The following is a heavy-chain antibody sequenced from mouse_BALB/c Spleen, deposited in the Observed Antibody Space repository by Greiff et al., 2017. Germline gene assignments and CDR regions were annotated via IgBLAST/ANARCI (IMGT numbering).Heavy chain of an antibody. V-gene: IGHV5-4*02. CDR2: ISDGGSYT. CDR1: GFTFSDYY. J-gene: IGHJ4*01. CDR3: ARDGGYLYYAMDY. Sequence: EVKVEESGGGLVKPGGSLKLSCAASGFTFSDYYMYWVRQTPEKRLEWVATISDGGSYTYYPDSVKGRFTISRDNAKNNLYLQMSSLKSEDTAMYYCARDGGYLYYAMDYWGQGTSVTVSS. D-gene: IGHD1-1*02.